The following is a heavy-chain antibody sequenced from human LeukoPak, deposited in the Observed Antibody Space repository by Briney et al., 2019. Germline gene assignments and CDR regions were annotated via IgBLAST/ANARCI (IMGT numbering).Heavy chain of an antibody. J-gene: IGHJ4*02. CDR3: AREVGGSWLRYFDY. CDR2: INSDGSST. CDR1: GFTFRSYW. D-gene: IGHD1-26*01. V-gene: IGHV3-74*01. Sequence: GGSLRLSCAASGFTFRSYWMDWVRQAPGKGLVWVSRINSDGSSTSYADSVKGRFTNSRDNAKNTPYLQMNSLRAEDTAVYYCAREVGGSWLRYFDYWGQGTLVTVSS.